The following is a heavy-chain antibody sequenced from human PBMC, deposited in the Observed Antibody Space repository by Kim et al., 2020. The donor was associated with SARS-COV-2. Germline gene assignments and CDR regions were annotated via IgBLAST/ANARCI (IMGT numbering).Heavy chain of an antibody. D-gene: IGHD3-22*01. V-gene: IGHV4-4*09. CDR3: ARWQITMMVLDY. J-gene: IGHJ4*02. Sequence: TPSLTIRVTLSVATPKNQFSLKLSSVTAADTAVYYCARWQITMMVLDYWGQGTLVTVSS.